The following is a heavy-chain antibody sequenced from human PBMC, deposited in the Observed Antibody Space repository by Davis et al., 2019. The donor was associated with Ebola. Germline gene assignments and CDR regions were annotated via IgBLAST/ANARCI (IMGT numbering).Heavy chain of an antibody. V-gene: IGHV3-7*03. CDR2: IKEDGSEK. D-gene: IGHD6-6*01. Sequence: GESLKISCAASGFTFTNAWMSWVRQAPGKGLEWVAKIKEDGSEKLEVDSVKGRFTISRDNAKDSLYLQMNSLRAEDTAVYYCARASQYSSPLDVWGKGTTVTVSS. CDR3: ARASQYSSPLDV. J-gene: IGHJ6*04. CDR1: GFTFTNAW.